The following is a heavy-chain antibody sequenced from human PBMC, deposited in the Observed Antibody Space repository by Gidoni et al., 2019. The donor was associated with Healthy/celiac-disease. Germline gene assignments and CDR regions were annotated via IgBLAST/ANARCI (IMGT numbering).Heavy chain of an antibody. D-gene: IGHD6-19*01. Sequence: QLQLQESGPGLVKPSETLSLTCTVSGGSISSSSYYWGWIRQPPGKGLEWIGSIYYSGSTYYNPSLKSRVTISVDTSKNQFSLKLSSVTAADTAVYYCARLYSSGWFVTENDYGMDVWGQGTTVTVSS. CDR2: IYYSGST. CDR1: GGSISSSSYY. V-gene: IGHV4-39*01. J-gene: IGHJ6*02. CDR3: ARLYSSGWFVTENDYGMDV.